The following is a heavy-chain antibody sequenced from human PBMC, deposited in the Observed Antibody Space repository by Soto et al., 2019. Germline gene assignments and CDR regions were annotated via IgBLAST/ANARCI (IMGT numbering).Heavy chain of an antibody. CDR2: IIPIFGTA. V-gene: IGHV1-69*13. CDR3: ARDADSTEAGYYYGMDV. CDR1: GGTFSSYA. Sequence: GASVKVSCKASGGTFSSYAISWVRQAPGQGLEWMGGIIPIFGTANYAQKFRGRVTITADESTSTAYMELSSLRSEDTAVYYCARDADSTEAGYYYGMDVWGQGTTVTVSS. J-gene: IGHJ6*02. D-gene: IGHD6-13*01.